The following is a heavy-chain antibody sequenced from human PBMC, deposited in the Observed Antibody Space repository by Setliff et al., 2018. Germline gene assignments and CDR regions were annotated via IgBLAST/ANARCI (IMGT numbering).Heavy chain of an antibody. Sequence: ASVKVSCKASGYNLDDFGINWLRQAPGQGLEWMGWIRPYIGHTIYAQKFQGRVTMTTDAPTSTAYMELASLRHDDTAVYYCARVVAHAHFYDRSDYYFDGLDIWGQGAKVTVSS. CDR1: GYNLDDFG. CDR3: ARVVAHAHFYDRSDYYFDGLDI. J-gene: IGHJ3*02. CDR2: IRPYIGHT. V-gene: IGHV1-18*01. D-gene: IGHD3-22*01.